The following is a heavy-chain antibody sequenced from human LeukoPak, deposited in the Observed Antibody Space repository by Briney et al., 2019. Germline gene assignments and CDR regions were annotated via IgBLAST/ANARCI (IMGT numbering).Heavy chain of an antibody. D-gene: IGHD2-15*01. CDR3: ARAARSGGTWDAFDI. Sequence: PGGSLRLSCAASGFTVSSNYMSWVRQAPGRGLEWVSVIYSGGSTYYADSVKGRFTISRDNSKNTLYLQMNSLRAEDTAVYYCARAARSGGTWDAFDIWGQGTMVTVSS. V-gene: IGHV3-53*01. CDR2: IYSGGST. CDR1: GFTVSSNY. J-gene: IGHJ3*02.